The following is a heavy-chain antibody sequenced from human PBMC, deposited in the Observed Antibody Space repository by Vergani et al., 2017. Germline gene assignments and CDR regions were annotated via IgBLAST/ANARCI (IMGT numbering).Heavy chain of an antibody. CDR3: ARDSEDSSAAGLFDY. D-gene: IGHD6-13*01. Sequence: QVQLVQSGAEVKKPGASVKVSCKASGYTFTSYYMHWVRQAPGQGLEWMGIINPSGGSTSYAQKFQGRVTMTRDTSTSTVYMELSSLGSEDTAVYYCARDSEDSSAAGLFDYWGQGTLVTVSS. CDR1: GYTFTSYY. J-gene: IGHJ4*02. V-gene: IGHV1-46*03. CDR2: INPSGGST.